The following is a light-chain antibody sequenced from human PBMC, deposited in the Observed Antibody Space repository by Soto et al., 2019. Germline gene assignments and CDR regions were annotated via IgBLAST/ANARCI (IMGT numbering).Light chain of an antibody. CDR2: GAS. V-gene: IGKV1-27*01. CDR1: QGISEY. J-gene: IGKJ1*01. CDR3: HSYNSIPRT. Sequence: DIQMAQSPSSLSASIGDRVTSTCRASQGISEYLAWYQQRPGNAPNLLIYGASILQSGVPSRFSGSGSGTHFTLTISSLQPEDVATYYCHSYNSIPRTFGHGTTVEIK.